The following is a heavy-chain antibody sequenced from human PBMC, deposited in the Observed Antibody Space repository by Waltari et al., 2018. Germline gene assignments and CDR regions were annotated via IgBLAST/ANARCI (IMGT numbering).Heavy chain of an antibody. CDR1: GFNFSRYW. V-gene: IGHV3-7*01. Sequence: LRLSCGASGFNFSRYWMSWVRQIPGKGLEWVANINYDGSQKYYVDSVKGRFTIFRDNAKNSVYLQMNSLRVEDTAVYYCAKSRGFEYWGQGTLITVSS. CDR3: AKSRGFEY. D-gene: IGHD2-2*01. CDR2: INYDGSQK. J-gene: IGHJ4*02.